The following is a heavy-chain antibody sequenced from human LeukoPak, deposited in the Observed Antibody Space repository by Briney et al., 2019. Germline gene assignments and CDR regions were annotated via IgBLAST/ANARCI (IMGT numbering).Heavy chain of an antibody. CDR2: INWNGGST. CDR1: GFTFDDYG. V-gene: IGHV3-20*04. CDR3: ARAGAHSRYYFEY. Sequence: GGSLRLSCAASGFTFDDYGMSWVRQAPGKGLEWVSGINWNGGSTGYADSVKGRFTISRDNAKNTLYLQMNSLRAEDTAVYYCARAGAHSRYYFEYWGQGTLVTVSS. J-gene: IGHJ4*02. D-gene: IGHD7-27*01.